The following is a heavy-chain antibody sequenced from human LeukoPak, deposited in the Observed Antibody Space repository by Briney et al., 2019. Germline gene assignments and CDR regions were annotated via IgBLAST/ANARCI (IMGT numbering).Heavy chain of an antibody. CDR3: ARLPYDILTGYLDAFDI. D-gene: IGHD3-9*01. J-gene: IGHJ3*02. Sequence: SETLSLTCTVSGGSISSYYWSWIRQPPGKGLEWIGYIYYSGSTNYNPSLKSRVTISVDTSKNQLSLKLSSVTAADTAVYYCARLPYDILTGYLDAFDIWGQGTMVTVSS. CDR1: GGSISSYY. CDR2: IYYSGST. V-gene: IGHV4-59*08.